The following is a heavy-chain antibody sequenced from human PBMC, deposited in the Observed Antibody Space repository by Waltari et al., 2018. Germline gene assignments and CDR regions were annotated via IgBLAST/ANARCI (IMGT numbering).Heavy chain of an antibody. D-gene: IGHD1-26*01. Sequence: QVQLQQWGAGLLKPSETLSLTCAVYGGSFSGYYWRWIRQPPGKGLEWIGEINHSGSTNYNPSLKSRVTISVDTSKNQFSLKLSSVTAADTAVYYCTSVLGMGATKPDYWGQGTLVTVSS. CDR3: TSVLGMGATKPDY. CDR2: INHSGST. J-gene: IGHJ4*02. V-gene: IGHV4-34*01. CDR1: GGSFSGYY.